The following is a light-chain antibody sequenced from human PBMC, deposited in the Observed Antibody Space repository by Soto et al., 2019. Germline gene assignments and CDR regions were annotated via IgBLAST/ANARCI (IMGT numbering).Light chain of an antibody. CDR1: QYINTR. Sequence: DIVLTQSPGTLSWSTGERATLSWRASQYINTRLAWYQHRPGQAPRLLIYQTSIRAAGIPARFSASGYGTDFNLTISDVQTEDFALYYCHQRQSWPRTFGQGTKVDIK. CDR2: QTS. J-gene: IGKJ1*01. V-gene: IGKV3-11*01. CDR3: HQRQSWPRT.